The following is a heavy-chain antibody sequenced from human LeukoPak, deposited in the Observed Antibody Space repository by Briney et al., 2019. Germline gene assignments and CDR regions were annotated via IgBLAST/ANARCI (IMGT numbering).Heavy chain of an antibody. CDR2: IYDSGST. J-gene: IGHJ5*02. V-gene: IGHV4-38-2*02. D-gene: IGHD6-13*01. Sequence: SETLSLTCTVSSYSISSDYYWGWIRQPPGKGLEWIGSIYDSGSTYYNPSLKSRVTISVDTSKNEFSLKLSSVTAADTAVYYCARVASSSFHNWFDPWGQGTLVTVSS. CDR1: SYSISSDYY. CDR3: ARVASSSFHNWFDP.